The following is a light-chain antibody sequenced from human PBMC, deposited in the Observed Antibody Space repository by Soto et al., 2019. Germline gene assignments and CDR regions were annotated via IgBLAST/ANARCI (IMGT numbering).Light chain of an antibody. CDR2: DSS. CDR1: QSIVSNF. CDR3: QQTFHSPRT. V-gene: IGKV3-20*01. J-gene: IGKJ2*01. Sequence: EIVLTQSPGTLSLSPGETASLSGWASQSIVSNFLAWYQQRRGQPPRLLIYDSSRRASGIPARFTGSGSGTAFTLTISRVEPEDSAVYYCQQTFHSPRTFGQGTRLEI.